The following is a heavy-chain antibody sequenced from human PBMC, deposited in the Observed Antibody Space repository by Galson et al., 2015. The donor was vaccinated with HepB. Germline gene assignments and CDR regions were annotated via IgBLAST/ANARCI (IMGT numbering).Heavy chain of an antibody. V-gene: IGHV4-39*02. Sequence: ETLSLTCSVSGGSISSSSYYWGWIRQPPGKGLEWIGSIYYSGSTNYNPSLKSRVTISVDTSKNHFSLRLSSVTATDTAVYYCASGNPQWLPLGGAFPIWGQGTMVTVSS. CDR2: IYYSGST. J-gene: IGHJ3*02. CDR1: GGSISSSSYY. D-gene: IGHD6-19*01. CDR3: ASGNPQWLPLGGAFPI.